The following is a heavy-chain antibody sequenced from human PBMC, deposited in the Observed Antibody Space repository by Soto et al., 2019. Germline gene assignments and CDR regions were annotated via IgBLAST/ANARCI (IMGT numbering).Heavy chain of an antibody. J-gene: IGHJ6*03. Sequence: EVQLVESGGGLVQPGGSLRLSCAASGFTFSSYTMHWVRQAPGKGLEYVSAISSNGGSTYYANSVKGRFTISRDNSKNTLYLQMGSLRAEDMAVYYCARSYSSGWSYYYYYMDVWGKGTTVTVSS. CDR1: GFTFSSYT. CDR2: ISSNGGST. V-gene: IGHV3-64*01. D-gene: IGHD6-19*01. CDR3: ARSYSSGWSYYYYYMDV.